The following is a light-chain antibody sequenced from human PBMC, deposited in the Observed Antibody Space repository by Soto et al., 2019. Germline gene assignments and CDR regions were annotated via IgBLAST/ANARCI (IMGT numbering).Light chain of an antibody. V-gene: IGKV3D-20*02. CDR3: QQRNNWPLT. CDR2: GAS. J-gene: IGKJ4*02. CDR1: QSISINY. Sequence: EIVITHSPATLSVSPGERAALSCSSSQSISINYLAWYQQKPGQAPRLLIYGASSRASGIPDRFSGSGSGTDFTLTISSLEPEDFAVYYCQQRNNWPLTFGGGTKVDIK.